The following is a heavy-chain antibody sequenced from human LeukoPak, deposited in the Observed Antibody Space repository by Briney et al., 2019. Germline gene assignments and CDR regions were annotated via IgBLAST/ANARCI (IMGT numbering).Heavy chain of an antibody. CDR1: GFTFSSYG. J-gene: IGHJ4*02. CDR3: AILPRSPNWNYFDY. Sequence: GGSLRLSCAASGFTFSSYGMHWVRQAPGKGLEWVAFIRYDGSNKYYADSVKGRFTISRDNSKNTLYLQMNSLRAEDTAVYYCAILPRSPNWNYFDYWGQGTLVTVSS. CDR2: IRYDGSNK. V-gene: IGHV3-30*02. D-gene: IGHD1-1*01.